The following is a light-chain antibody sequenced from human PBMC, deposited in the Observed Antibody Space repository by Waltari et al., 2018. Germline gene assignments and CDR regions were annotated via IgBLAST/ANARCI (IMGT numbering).Light chain of an antibody. CDR1: QGVDTF. J-gene: IGKJ3*01. CDR2: SAS. CDR3: QQSYSTPLT. Sequence: DIQMTQSPSSLSASIGDRVSISCRPSQGVDTFLIWYQPKPGKAPTLLIYSASSLQTGVPSRFSGSGSGTDFTLTISRLQPEDFATYYCQQSYSTPLTFGPGTKLGIK. V-gene: IGKV1-39*01.